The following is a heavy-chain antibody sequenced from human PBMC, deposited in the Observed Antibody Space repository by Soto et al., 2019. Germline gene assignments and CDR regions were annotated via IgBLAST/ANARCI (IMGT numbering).Heavy chain of an antibody. CDR3: ARVAGSGWYDE. D-gene: IGHD6-19*01. J-gene: IGHJ5*02. V-gene: IGHV4-30-2*01. CDR2: IHRSGST. Sequence: PAGGGLEWIGDIHRSGSTYYNPSLKSRVTMSVDRSKHQFSLNLSSVTAADTAVYYCARVAGSGWYDEWGQGTLVTVSS.